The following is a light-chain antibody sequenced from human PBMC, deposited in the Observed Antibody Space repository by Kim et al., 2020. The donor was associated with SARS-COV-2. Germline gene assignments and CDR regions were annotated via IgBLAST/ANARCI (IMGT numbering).Light chain of an antibody. CDR1: KLVNKY. V-gene: IGLV3-1*01. CDR2: QDT. J-gene: IGLJ2*01. Sequence: SYELTQPPSVSVSPGQTADITCSGDKLVNKYVSWYQQEPGQSPVLVIYQDTERPSGIPERFSGSNSGNTATLIISGTQTMDEADYFCQAWDSNTADVVFGGGTKLTVL. CDR3: QAWDSNTADVV.